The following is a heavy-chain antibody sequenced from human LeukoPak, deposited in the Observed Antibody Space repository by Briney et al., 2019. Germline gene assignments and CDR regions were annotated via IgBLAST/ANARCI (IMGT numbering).Heavy chain of an antibody. CDR3: ARTNSGNYSGSLVY. D-gene: IGHD1-26*01. Sequence: GASVKVSCKASGGTFSSYAISWVRQAPGQGLEWMGGIIPIFGTANYAQKFQGRVTITTDESTSTAYMELSSLRSEDTAVYYCARTNSGNYSGSLVYWGQGTLVTVSS. CDR2: IIPIFGTA. V-gene: IGHV1-69*05. CDR1: GGTFSSYA. J-gene: IGHJ4*02.